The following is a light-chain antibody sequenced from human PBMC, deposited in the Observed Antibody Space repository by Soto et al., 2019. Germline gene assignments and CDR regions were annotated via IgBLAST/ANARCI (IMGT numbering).Light chain of an antibody. CDR1: SSDVGNYNL. CDR3: CSYAGDSTWV. Sequence: QSALTQPASVSGSPGQSITISCTGTSSDVGNYNLVCWYQHHPGEPPKLLIYEGSKRPSGVSNRFSGSKFGNTASLTLSGLQVEDEDDYYCCSYAGDSTWVFGGGTKLTVL. V-gene: IGLV2-23*01. CDR2: EGS. J-gene: IGLJ3*02.